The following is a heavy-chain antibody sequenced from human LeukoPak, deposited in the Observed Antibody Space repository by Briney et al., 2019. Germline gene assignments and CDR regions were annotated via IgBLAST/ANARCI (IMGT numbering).Heavy chain of an antibody. CDR3: ASGYFVHTFDF. Sequence: RSETLSLTCTVSGVSIRSTSYNGGGIRQPPGKGLEWIGSIYFSGNTYYNPSLKTRVTISIDTSKNQFSLKLTSVTAADTAIFYCASGYFVHTFDFWGQGTLGTVSS. D-gene: IGHD2-2*03. CDR2: IYFSGNT. V-gene: IGHV4-39*01. J-gene: IGHJ4*02. CDR1: GVSIRSTSYN.